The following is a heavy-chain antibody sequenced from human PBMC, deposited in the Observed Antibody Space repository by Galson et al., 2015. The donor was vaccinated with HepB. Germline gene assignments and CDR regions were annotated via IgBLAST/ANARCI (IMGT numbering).Heavy chain of an antibody. CDR3: AKSEITFEGVIVEGDAFDI. V-gene: IGHV3-23*01. CDR1: GFTFSSYA. CDR2: ISGSGGST. J-gene: IGHJ3*02. D-gene: IGHD3-16*02. Sequence: SLRLSCAASGFTFSSYAMSWVRQAPGKGLEWVSAISGSGGSTYYADSVKGRFTISRDNSKNTLYLQMNSLRAEDTAVYYCAKSEITFEGVIVEGDAFDIWGQGTMVTVSS.